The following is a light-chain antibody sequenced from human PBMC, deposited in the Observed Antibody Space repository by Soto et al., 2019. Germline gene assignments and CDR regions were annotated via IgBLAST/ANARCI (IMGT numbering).Light chain of an antibody. V-gene: IGKV1-5*01. J-gene: IGKJ1*01. CDR3: QQYHSYWT. CDR1: QNSRGR. Sequence: IQMTQSPSTVSASVGYRVTITGRASQNSRGRLAWFQQKPGKAPKLLIYDASSLESGVPQRFSGSGSGTEFTLTISSLQTDDFSTYYCQQYHSYWTFGQGTKVDI. CDR2: DAS.